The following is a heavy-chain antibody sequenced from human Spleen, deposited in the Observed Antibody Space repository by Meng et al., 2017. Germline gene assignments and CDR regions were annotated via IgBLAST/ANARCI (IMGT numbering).Heavy chain of an antibody. Sequence: GSLRLSCAVSGYSITSGYYWAWIRQPPGKGLEWIGSIYHSGGISYNPSLKSRVTISLDTSKNQFSLKLSSVTAADTAVYYCAKTMYYYNSDTSTGNGWFDPWGQGTLVTVSS. CDR3: AKTMYYYNSDTSTGNGWFDP. V-gene: IGHV4-38-2*01. J-gene: IGHJ5*02. CDR1: GYSITSGYY. D-gene: IGHD3-22*01. CDR2: IYHSGGI.